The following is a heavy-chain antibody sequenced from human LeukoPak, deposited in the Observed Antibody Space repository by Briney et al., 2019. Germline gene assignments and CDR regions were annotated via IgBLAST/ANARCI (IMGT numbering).Heavy chain of an antibody. D-gene: IGHD6-19*01. CDR2: ISATSSYI. V-gene: IGHV3-21*01. J-gene: IGHJ3*02. CDR1: GFTFSSYS. Sequence: GGSLRLSCAASGFTFSSYSMNWVRQTPGKGLEWVSSISATSSYIYYADSARGRFTISRGNAKNSLYLQMNSLRAEDTAVYYCARDKTEQWLVLEAFDIWGQGTVVTVSS. CDR3: ARDKTEQWLVLEAFDI.